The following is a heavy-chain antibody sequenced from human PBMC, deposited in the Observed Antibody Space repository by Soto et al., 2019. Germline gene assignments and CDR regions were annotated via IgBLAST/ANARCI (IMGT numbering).Heavy chain of an antibody. CDR3: ARGGPLGARREDWFDP. V-gene: IGHV5-51*01. D-gene: IGHD1-26*01. J-gene: IGHJ5*02. Sequence: EVQLVPSGAEVKKPGESLKISCKGSGYSFTSYWIGWVRQMPGKGLEWMGIIYPGDSDTRYSPSFQGQVTISADKSISTAFLQWSSLKASDTAMYYCARGGPLGARREDWFDPWGQGTLVTVSS. CDR2: IYPGDSDT. CDR1: GYSFTSYW.